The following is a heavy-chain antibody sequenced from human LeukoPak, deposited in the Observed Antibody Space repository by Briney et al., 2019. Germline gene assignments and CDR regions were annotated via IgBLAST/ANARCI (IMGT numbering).Heavy chain of an antibody. CDR3: ARGHCSGGSCYPGKGFHFGY. CDR1: GGSISSYY. Sequence: SETLSLTCTVSGGSISSYYWSWIRQPPGKGLEWIGYIYYSGSTNYNPSLKSRVTISVDTSKNQFSLKLSSVTAADTAVYYCARGHCSGGSCYPGKGFHFGYWGQGTLVTVSS. V-gene: IGHV4-59*08. D-gene: IGHD2-15*01. CDR2: IYYSGST. J-gene: IGHJ4*02.